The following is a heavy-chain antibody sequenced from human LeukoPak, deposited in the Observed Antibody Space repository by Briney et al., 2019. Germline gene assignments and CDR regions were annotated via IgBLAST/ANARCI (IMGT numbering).Heavy chain of an antibody. Sequence: KPSETLSLTCAVYGGSFSGYYWSWIRQPPGKGLEWIGEINHSGSTNYNPSLKSRVTISVDTSKNQFSLKLSSVTAADTAVYYCARDLYYDSSGYYYRNYYYYGMDVWGQGTTVTVSS. CDR2: INHSGST. CDR3: ARDLYYDSSGYYYRNYYYYGMDV. D-gene: IGHD3-22*01. J-gene: IGHJ6*02. V-gene: IGHV4-34*01. CDR1: GGSFSGYY.